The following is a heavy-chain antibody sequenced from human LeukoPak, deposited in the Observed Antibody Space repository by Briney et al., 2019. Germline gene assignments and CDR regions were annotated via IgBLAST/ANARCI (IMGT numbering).Heavy chain of an antibody. Sequence: SVKVSSKASGGTFSSYAISWVRQAPGQGLEWMGGIIPIFGTANYAQKFQGRVTITTDESTSTAYMELSSLRSEDTAVYYCAREVGYCSSTSCPFDYWGQGTLVTVSS. CDR1: GGTFSSYA. D-gene: IGHD2-2*03. V-gene: IGHV1-69*05. CDR3: AREVGYCSSTSCPFDY. J-gene: IGHJ4*02. CDR2: IIPIFGTA.